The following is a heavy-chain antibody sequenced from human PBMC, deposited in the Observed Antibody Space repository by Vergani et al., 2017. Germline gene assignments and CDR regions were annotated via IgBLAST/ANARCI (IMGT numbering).Heavy chain of an antibody. Sequence: QVQLQESGPGLVKPSETLTLTCDVSDSSIMTNPYWGWFRQSPGKGLEWIGCIHHCGDTHYNSSLKSRVSISIVSSSKFSLSLTSVTAADTAIYYCARHRGSGVFFPSSYFYGMDGWGHGTTVTVSS. J-gene: IGHJ6*02. V-gene: IGHV4-38-2*01. CDR1: DSSIMTNPY. CDR2: IHHCGDT. CDR3: ARHRGSGVFFPSSYFYGMDG. D-gene: IGHD3-10*01.